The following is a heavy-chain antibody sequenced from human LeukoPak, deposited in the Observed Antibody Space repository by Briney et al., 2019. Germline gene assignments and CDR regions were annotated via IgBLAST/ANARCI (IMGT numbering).Heavy chain of an antibody. CDR1: GVPISSYH. D-gene: IGHD5-24*01. V-gene: IGHV4-59*05. CDR2: IYYSGST. CDR3: ARHNSRDGYKYYYYYGMDV. Sequence: SETLSLTCTVSGVPISSYHWSWIRQPPVKGLEWIGSIYYSGSTYYNPSLKSRVTISVDTSKNQFSLKLSSVTAADTAVYYCARHNSRDGYKYYYYYGMDVWGQGTTVTVSS. J-gene: IGHJ6*02.